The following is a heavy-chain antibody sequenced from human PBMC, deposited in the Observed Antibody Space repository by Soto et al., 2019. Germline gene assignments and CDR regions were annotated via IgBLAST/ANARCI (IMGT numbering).Heavy chain of an antibody. J-gene: IGHJ4*02. CDR3: ARTRYCSGGSCYSYYFDY. Sequence: PSETLSLTCTVSGGSISSYYYSWIRQPQGQGLERIGYIYYSGSTNYNPPIKSRVTIAVETSKHQFSLKLSSVAAADAAVYYWARTRYCSGGSCYSYYFDYWGQGTLVTVSS. CDR1: GGSISSYY. CDR2: IYYSGST. D-gene: IGHD2-15*01. V-gene: IGHV4-59*01.